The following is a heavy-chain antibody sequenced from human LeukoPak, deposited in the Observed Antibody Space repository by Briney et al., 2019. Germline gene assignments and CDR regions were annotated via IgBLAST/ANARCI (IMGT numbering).Heavy chain of an antibody. CDR3: ARESSWFGELSPAWFDP. CDR2: IYYSGST. V-gene: IGHV4-31*03. D-gene: IGHD3-10*01. Sequence: SETLSLTCTVSGGSISSGGYYWSWIRQHPGKGLEWIGYIYYSGSTYYNPSLKSRVTISVDTSKNQFSLKLSSVTAADTAVYYCARESSWFGELSPAWFDPWGQGTLVTVSS. J-gene: IGHJ5*02. CDR1: GGSISSGGYY.